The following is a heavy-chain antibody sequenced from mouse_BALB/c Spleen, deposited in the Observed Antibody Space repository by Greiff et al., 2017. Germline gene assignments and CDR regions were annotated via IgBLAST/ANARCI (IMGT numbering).Heavy chain of an antibody. CDR3: AEYDYALDY. CDR2: INSNGGST. J-gene: IGHJ2*01. V-gene: IGHV5-6-3*01. D-gene: IGHD2-4*01. CDR1: GFTFSSYG. Sequence: EVKLQESGGGLVQPGGSLKLSCAASGFTFSSYGMSWVRQTPDKRLELVATINSNGGSTYYPDSVKGRFTISRDNAKNTLYLQMSSLKSEDTAMYYCAEYDYALDYWGQGTTLTVSS.